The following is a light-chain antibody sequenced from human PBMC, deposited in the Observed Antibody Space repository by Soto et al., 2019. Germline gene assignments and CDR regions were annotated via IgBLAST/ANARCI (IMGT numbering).Light chain of an antibody. CDR3: QQYSSYLYT. CDR2: DAS. V-gene: IGKV1-5*01. CDR1: QSIHRW. J-gene: IGKJ2*01. Sequence: DLQMTQSPSTLSASVGDRVTITCRASQSIHRWLAWYHQKPGKAPKLLIYDASTLESGVPSRFSGSGSGTEFTLTITSLQPDDFATYYCQQYSSYLYTFGQGTKLEIK.